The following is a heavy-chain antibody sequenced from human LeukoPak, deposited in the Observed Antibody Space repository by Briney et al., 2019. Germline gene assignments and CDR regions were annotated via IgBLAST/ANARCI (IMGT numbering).Heavy chain of an antibody. D-gene: IGHD6-19*01. Sequence: ASVKVSCKASGYTFTSYGISWVRQAPGQGLEWMGWISAHNGNTNYAQKFQGRVTMTRDTSTSTVYMELSSLRSEDTAVYYCARDLQGLAVAGRPGYFDYWGQGTLVTVSS. CDR2: ISAHNGNT. V-gene: IGHV1-18*01. J-gene: IGHJ4*02. CDR1: GYTFTSYG. CDR3: ARDLQGLAVAGRPGYFDY.